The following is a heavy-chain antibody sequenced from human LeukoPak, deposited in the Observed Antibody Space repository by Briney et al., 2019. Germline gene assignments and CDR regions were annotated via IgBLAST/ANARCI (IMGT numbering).Heavy chain of an antibody. CDR2: IRSKTNRYAT. CDR1: GFIFSGSA. J-gene: IGHJ6*02. V-gene: IGHV3-73*01. Sequence: GGSLRLSCAASGFIFSGSAMHWVRQASGKGLEGVGRIRSKTNRYATAYAATVKGRFTISRDDSKKTAFLQMNSLKTEDTAVYYCAKIRYLDWLRTGDYFYAMDVWGQGATVTVSS. D-gene: IGHD3-9*01. CDR3: AKIRYLDWLRTGDYFYAMDV.